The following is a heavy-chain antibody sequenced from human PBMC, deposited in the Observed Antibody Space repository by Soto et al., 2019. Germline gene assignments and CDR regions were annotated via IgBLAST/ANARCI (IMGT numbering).Heavy chain of an antibody. D-gene: IGHD3-3*01. CDR2: INPTSGGT. V-gene: IGHV1-2*04. CDR1: VYTFTGYY. J-gene: IGHJ6*02. CDR3: ARDLEWLSCGMDV. Sequence: ASVNVSCKASVYTFTGYYIHWVRQAPGQGLECMGWINPTSGGTNYAQKLQGWVTMTRDTSISTAHMELSRLRSDDTAVYYCARDLEWLSCGMDVWGQGTTVTVSS.